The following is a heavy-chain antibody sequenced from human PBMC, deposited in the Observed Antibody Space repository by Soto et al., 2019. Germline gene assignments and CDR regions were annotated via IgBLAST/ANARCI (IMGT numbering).Heavy chain of an antibody. CDR1: GFTFNIYD. V-gene: IGHV3-23*01. D-gene: IGHD5-18*01. CDR3: AKDTIDATMAKNDY. J-gene: IGHJ4*02. CDR2: IGTAGNT. Sequence: GGSLRLSCAASGFTFNIYDMTWVRQAPGKGLEWVSTIGTAGNTFYADSVKGRFTISRDNSKNMLFLQMDSLRAEDTALYYCAKDTIDATMAKNDYWGQGTLVTVSS.